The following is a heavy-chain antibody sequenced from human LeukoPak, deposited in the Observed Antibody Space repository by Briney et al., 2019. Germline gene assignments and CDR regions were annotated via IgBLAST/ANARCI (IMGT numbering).Heavy chain of an antibody. CDR2: IGTAGDT. V-gene: IGHV3-13*01. Sequence: GGSLRLSCAASGFTFSSYDMHWVRQATGKGLEWVSAIGTAGDTYYPGSVKGRFTISRENAKNSLYLQMNSLRAGDTAVYYCARARPFSSSWYNGPQTYYYYGMDVWGQGTTVTVSS. CDR1: GFTFSSYD. D-gene: IGHD6-13*01. CDR3: ARARPFSSSWYNGPQTYYYYGMDV. J-gene: IGHJ6*02.